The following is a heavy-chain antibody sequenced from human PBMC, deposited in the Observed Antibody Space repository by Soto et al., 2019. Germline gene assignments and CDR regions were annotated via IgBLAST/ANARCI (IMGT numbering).Heavy chain of an antibody. Sequence: QITLKESGPTLVKPTQTLTLTCTFSGFSLSSTRVAVGWIRQPPGKALEWLALIYWDDDKRYSPFLKSRLTITKHTSKHQVVRTMTNMDPVDTATYYCAHSVVAGLGYYFDDWGQGTLVTVSS. D-gene: IGHD6-19*01. CDR1: GFSLSSTRVA. CDR2: IYWDDDK. CDR3: AHSVVAGLGYYFDD. V-gene: IGHV2-5*02. J-gene: IGHJ4*02.